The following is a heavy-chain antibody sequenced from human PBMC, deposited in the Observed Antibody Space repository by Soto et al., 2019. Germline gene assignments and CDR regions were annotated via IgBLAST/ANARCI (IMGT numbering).Heavy chain of an antibody. Sequence: QVQLVQSGAEVKKPGASVKVSCKASGYMFTGYHMHWVRQAPGQGLEWMGWINPNTGGTNYAQKFQGRVTMTRDTSISTVYMEVSRLRSDDTAVYFCARRKGILIIVLDAFDIWGHGTMVTVSS. CDR3: ARRKGILIIVLDAFDI. J-gene: IGHJ3*02. V-gene: IGHV1-2*02. CDR1: GYMFTGYH. D-gene: IGHD3-22*01. CDR2: INPNTGGT.